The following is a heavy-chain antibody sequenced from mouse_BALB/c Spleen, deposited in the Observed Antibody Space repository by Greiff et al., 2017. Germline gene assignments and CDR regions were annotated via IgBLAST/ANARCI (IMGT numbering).Heavy chain of an antibody. CDR2: ISYSGST. CDR3: ARYAYAMDY. J-gene: IGHJ4*01. V-gene: IGHV3-2*02. Sequence: KLMESGPGLVKPSQSLSLTCTVTGYSITSDYAWNWIRQFPGNKLEWMGYISYSGSTSYNPSLKSRISITRDTSKNQFFLQLNSVTTEDTATYYCARYAYAMDYWGQGTSVTVSS. CDR1: GYSITSDYA.